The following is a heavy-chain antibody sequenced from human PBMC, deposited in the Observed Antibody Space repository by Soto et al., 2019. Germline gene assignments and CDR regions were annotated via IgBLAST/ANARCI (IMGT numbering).Heavy chain of an antibody. D-gene: IGHD2-2*01. Sequence: QVQLVQSGAEVKKPGSSVKVSCKASGGTFSSYAISWVRQAPGQGLEWMGGIIPIFGTANYAQKFQGRVTITADESTSPAYMELSSLRSEDTAVYYCARGRLGIVVVPAAIVRAFDPWGQGTLVTVSS. CDR2: IIPIFGTA. CDR1: GGTFSSYA. V-gene: IGHV1-69*01. CDR3: ARGRLGIVVVPAAIVRAFDP. J-gene: IGHJ5*02.